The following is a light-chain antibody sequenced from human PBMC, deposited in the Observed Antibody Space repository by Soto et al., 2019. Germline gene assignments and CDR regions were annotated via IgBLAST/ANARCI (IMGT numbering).Light chain of an antibody. V-gene: IGKV1-39*01. Sequence: DIQMTQSPSSLSASVGDRVSITCRASQSISSYLNWYQQKPGRAPKLLIYAASTLQSAAPARFSGSGSGTDVTLTISSLHPEDFATYYCQQSYSTPRTFGQGTKVDIK. J-gene: IGKJ1*01. CDR3: QQSYSTPRT. CDR2: AAS. CDR1: QSISSY.